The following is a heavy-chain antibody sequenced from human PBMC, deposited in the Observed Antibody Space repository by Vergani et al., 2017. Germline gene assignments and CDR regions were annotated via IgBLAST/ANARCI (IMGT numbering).Heavy chain of an antibody. D-gene: IGHD3-10*01. CDR2: INHSGST. CDR3: ARVSGPVVRGHYGMDV. J-gene: IGHJ6*04. V-gene: IGHV4-34*01. Sequence: QVQLQQWGAGLLKPSETLSLTFAVYGGSFSGYYWSWIRQPPGKGREWIGEINHSGSTNNNPSLKSRVTISVDTSKNQFSLQLSSVTATDTAVYYCARVSGPVVRGHYGMDVWGEGTTVTVSS. CDR1: GGSFSGYY.